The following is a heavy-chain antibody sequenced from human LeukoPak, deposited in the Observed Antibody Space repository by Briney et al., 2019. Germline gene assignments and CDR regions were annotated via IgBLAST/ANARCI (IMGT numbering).Heavy chain of an antibody. CDR3: ASRYCSGGSCYLSYYGMDV. CDR2: INHSGST. J-gene: IGHJ6*04. D-gene: IGHD2-15*01. Sequence: SETLSLTCAVYGGSFSGYYWSWIRQPPGKGLEWIGEINHSGSTNYNPSLKSRVTISVDTSKNQFSLKLGSVTAADTAVYYCASRYCSGGSCYLSYYGMDVWGKGTTVTVSS. V-gene: IGHV4-34*01. CDR1: GGSFSGYY.